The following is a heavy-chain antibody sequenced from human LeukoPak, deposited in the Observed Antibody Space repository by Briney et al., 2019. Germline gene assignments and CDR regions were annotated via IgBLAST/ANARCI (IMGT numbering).Heavy chain of an antibody. CDR3: ARGVMIAVAGLGY. CDR2: INTDGRNT. D-gene: IGHD6-19*01. J-gene: IGHJ4*02. V-gene: IGHV3-74*01. CDR1: GFTFSQSW. Sequence: GGSLRLSCVVSGFTFSQSWMHWVRQVPGKGLVWVSRINTDGRNTIYADSVQGRFTTSRDNAKNTLYLQMNSLRAEDTAVYYCARGVMIAVAGLGYWGQGTLVTVSS.